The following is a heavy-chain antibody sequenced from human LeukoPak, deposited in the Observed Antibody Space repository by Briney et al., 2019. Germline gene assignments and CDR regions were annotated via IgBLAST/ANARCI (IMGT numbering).Heavy chain of an antibody. J-gene: IGHJ5*02. CDR2: ISSSSSAR. CDR1: GFTFSNHS. V-gene: IGHV3-48*01. D-gene: IGHD6-13*01. CDR3: AKEQQLAAP. Sequence: GGSLRLSCAASGFTFSNHSMNWVRQAPGKGLEWISYISSSSSARYYAGSVKGRFTISRDNSKNTLYLQMNSLRAEDTAVYYCAKEQQLAAPWGQGTLVTVSS.